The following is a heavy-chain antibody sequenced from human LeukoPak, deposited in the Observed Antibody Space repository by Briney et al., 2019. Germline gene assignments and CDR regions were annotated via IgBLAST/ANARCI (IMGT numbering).Heavy chain of an antibody. D-gene: IGHD6-19*01. J-gene: IGHJ6*02. CDR1: GGSFSGYY. CDR3: ARGDVYSSGWYTPTYGMDV. CDR2: INHSGST. Sequence: SETLSLTCAVYGGSFSGYYWSWIRQPPGKGLEWIGEINHSGSTNYNPSLKSRVTISVDTSKNQFSLKLSSVTAADTAVYYCARGDVYSSGWYTPTYGMDVWGQGTTVTVSS. V-gene: IGHV4-34*01.